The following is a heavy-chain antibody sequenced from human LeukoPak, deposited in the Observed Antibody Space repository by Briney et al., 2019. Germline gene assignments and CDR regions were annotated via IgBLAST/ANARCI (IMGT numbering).Heavy chain of an antibody. CDR1: GCTLTELS. D-gene: IGHD5-24*01. V-gene: IGHV1-24*01. CDR2: FDPEDGET. CDR3: ACRDGYNWDY. Sequence: ASVKVSCKVSGCTLTELSMHWVRQAPGKGLEWMGGFDPEDGETIYAQKFQGRVTMTEDTSTDTAYMELSSLRSEDAAVYYCACRDGYNWDYWGQGTLVTVSS. J-gene: IGHJ4*02.